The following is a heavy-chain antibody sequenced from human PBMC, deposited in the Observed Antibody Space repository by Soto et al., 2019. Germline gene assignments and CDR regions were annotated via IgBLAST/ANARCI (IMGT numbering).Heavy chain of an antibody. Sequence: RLSCAASGFTFSIYGMHWVRQAPGPGLELVAVIWYDGSNKYYADSVKGRFTISRDNSKNTLYLQMNSLRAEDTAVYYCARAGRWLQFEFYFDYWGQGPLVTVSS. D-gene: IGHD5-12*01. J-gene: IGHJ4*02. V-gene: IGHV3-33*01. CDR3: ARAGRWLQFEFYFDY. CDR1: GFTFSIYG. CDR2: IWYDGSNK.